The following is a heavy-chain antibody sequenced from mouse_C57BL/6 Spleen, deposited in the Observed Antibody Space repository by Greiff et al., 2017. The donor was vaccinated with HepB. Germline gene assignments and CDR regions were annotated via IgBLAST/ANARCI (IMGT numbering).Heavy chain of an antibody. D-gene: IGHD2-1*01. Sequence: VQLQQPGAELVMPGASVKLSCKASGYTFTSYWMHWVKQRPGQGLEWIGEIDPSDSYTNYNQKFKGKSTLTVDKSSSTAYMQLSSLTSEDSAVYYCARSDGNYVYWYFDVWGTGTTVTVSS. CDR2: IDPSDSYT. V-gene: IGHV1-69*01. CDR1: GYTFTSYW. J-gene: IGHJ1*03. CDR3: ARSDGNYVYWYFDV.